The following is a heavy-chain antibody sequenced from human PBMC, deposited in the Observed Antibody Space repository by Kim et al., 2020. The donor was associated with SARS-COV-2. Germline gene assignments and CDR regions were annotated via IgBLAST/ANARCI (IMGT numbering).Heavy chain of an antibody. CDR1: GFTFSSYG. CDR2: IWYDGSNK. CDR3: ARSHIAAAGTSYYYGMDV. D-gene: IGHD6-13*01. Sequence: GGSLRLSCAASGFTFSSYGMHWVRQAPGKGLEWVAVIWYDGSNKYYADSVKGRFTISRDNSKNTLYLQMNSLRAEDTAVYYCARSHIAAAGTSYYYGMDVWGQGTTVTVSS. V-gene: IGHV3-33*01. J-gene: IGHJ6*02.